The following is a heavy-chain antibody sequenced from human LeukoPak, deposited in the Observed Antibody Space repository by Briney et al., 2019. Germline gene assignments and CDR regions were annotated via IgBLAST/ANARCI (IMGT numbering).Heavy chain of an antibody. CDR1: GFTFSTYA. CDR2: ISYDGSNK. V-gene: IGHV3-30-3*01. CDR3: ARGYTALDY. Sequence: GGSLSLSCAASGFTFSTYAIHWVRQAPGKGLEWVAVISYDGSNKYYADSVKGRFTISRDNSMNTLYLQVNSLRAEDTAVYYCARGYTALDYWGQGTLVTVSS. J-gene: IGHJ4*02. D-gene: IGHD5-18*01.